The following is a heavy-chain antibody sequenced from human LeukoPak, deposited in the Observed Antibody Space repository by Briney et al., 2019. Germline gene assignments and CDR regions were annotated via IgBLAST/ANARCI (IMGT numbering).Heavy chain of an antibody. J-gene: IGHJ4*02. D-gene: IGHD5-12*01. V-gene: IGHV3-48*04. CDR1: GFNVSYYS. Sequence: GGSLRLPCAASGFNVSYYSMNWVRQAPGKGLEWVSYISFSNSTLYYADSVRGRFTVSRDNAKNSLSLQMNSLRAEDTAVYYCAGGGATSFDYWGQGILVTVSS. CDR3: AGGGATSFDY. CDR2: ISFSNSTL.